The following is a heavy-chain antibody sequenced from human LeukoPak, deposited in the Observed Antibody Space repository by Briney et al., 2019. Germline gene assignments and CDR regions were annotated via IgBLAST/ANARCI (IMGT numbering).Heavy chain of an antibody. Sequence: SETLSLTCTVSGGSISNYYWSWIRQPPGKGLEWIGFIYYSGSTNYNPSLKSRFTISVDTSKNQFSLKLNSVTAADTAVYYCARRAYGSGSFNRYYFDYWGQGTLVAVSS. D-gene: IGHD3-10*01. CDR1: GGSISNYY. J-gene: IGHJ4*02. CDR3: ARRAYGSGSFNRYYFDY. CDR2: IYYSGST. V-gene: IGHV4-59*12.